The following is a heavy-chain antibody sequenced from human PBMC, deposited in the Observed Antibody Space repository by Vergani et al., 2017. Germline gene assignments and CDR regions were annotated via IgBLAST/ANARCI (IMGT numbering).Heavy chain of an antibody. D-gene: IGHD3-10*01. Sequence: QVQLAESGGGRVQPGRSLRLSCAASGFSFSSHAIPWVRQAPGKGLEWVAVISNDGSKKYYADSVKGRFTISRDNSKNTLDLQMNSLRTQDTAVYYCAKAGSVTSGSLQYNFYMDVWGKGTTVTVS. V-gene: IGHV3-30*18. J-gene: IGHJ6*03. CDR2: ISNDGSKK. CDR3: AKAGSVTSGSLQYNFYMDV. CDR1: GFSFSSHA.